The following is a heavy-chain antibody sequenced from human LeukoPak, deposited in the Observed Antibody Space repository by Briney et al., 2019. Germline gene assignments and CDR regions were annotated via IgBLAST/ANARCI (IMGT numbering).Heavy chain of an antibody. CDR2: ISSSSSYI. J-gene: IGHJ3*02. CDR1: GFTFSSYS. Sequence: GGSLRLSCAASGFTFSSYSMNWVRQAPGKGLGWVSSISSSSSYIYYADSVKGRFTISRDNAKNSLYLQMNSLRAEDTAVYYCAREGRGATSAFGIWGQGTMVTVSS. CDR3: AREGRGATSAFGI. D-gene: IGHD1-26*01. V-gene: IGHV3-21*01.